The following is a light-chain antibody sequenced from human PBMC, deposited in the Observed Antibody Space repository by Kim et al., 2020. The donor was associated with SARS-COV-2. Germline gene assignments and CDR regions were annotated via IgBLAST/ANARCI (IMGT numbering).Light chain of an antibody. Sequence: SYELTQPPSVSVSPGQTASITCSGDKLGHKYTSWYQQKPGQSPVLVMYQDTKRPSGIPERFSGSNSGNTATLVISGTQALDEADYYCQAWDRNTVVFGGG. CDR1: KLGHKY. J-gene: IGLJ2*01. CDR2: QDT. CDR3: QAWDRNTVV. V-gene: IGLV3-1*01.